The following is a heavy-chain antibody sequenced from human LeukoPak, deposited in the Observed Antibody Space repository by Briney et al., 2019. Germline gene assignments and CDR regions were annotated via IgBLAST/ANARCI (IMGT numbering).Heavy chain of an antibody. CDR1: GFTLSDYH. J-gene: IGHJ5*02. D-gene: IGHD3-10*01. Sequence: GGSLRLSCAASGFTLSDYHMNWVRQAPGKGLEWLSSITTISHYIYYAGAVRGRFTISRDDAKNSLYLQMNSLRGEDTAVYYCARSGGPGTYHQLRYNWFDPWGQGTLVTVSS. CDR3: ARSGGPGTYHQLRYNWFDP. CDR2: ITTISHYI. V-gene: IGHV3-21*01.